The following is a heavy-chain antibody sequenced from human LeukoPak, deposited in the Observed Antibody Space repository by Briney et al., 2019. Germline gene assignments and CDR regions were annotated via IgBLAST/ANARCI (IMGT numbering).Heavy chain of an antibody. J-gene: IGHJ6*03. CDR3: AREPTTVKGTYMDV. CDR2: INPNSGGT. Sequence: GASVKVSCKASGYIFSSYAINWVRQAPGQGLEWMGWINPNSGGTNYAQKFQGRVTMTRDTSISTAYMELSRLRSDDTAVYYCAREPTTVKGTYMDVWGKGTTVTGSS. CDR1: GYIFSSYA. V-gene: IGHV1-2*02. D-gene: IGHD4-11*01.